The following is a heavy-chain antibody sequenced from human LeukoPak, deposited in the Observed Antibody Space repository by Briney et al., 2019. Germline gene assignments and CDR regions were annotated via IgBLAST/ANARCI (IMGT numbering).Heavy chain of an antibody. J-gene: IGHJ6*03. CDR2: ISSSSSYI. CDR1: GFTFSSYS. D-gene: IGHD3-22*01. V-gene: IGHV3-21*04. Sequence: PGGSLRLSCAASGFTFSSYSMNWVRQAPGKGLEWVSSISSSSSYIYYADSVKGRFTISRDNSKNTLYLQMNSLRAEDTAVYYCATRYYYDSSVPLYYYYCMDVWGKGTTVTISS. CDR3: ATRYYYDSSVPLYYYYCMDV.